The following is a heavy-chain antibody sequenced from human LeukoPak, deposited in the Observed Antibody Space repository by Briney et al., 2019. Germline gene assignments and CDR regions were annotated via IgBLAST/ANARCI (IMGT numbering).Heavy chain of an antibody. D-gene: IGHD6-19*01. CDR2: TYYRSKWYN. J-gene: IGHJ5*02. CDR3: ARGRVADNTGFQYNWFDP. CDR1: GDSVSSNSAA. Sequence: SQTLSLTCAISGDSVSSNSAAWNWIRQSPSRGLEWLGRTYYRSKWYNDYAVSVKSRITINPDTSKNQFSLQLNSVTPEDTAVYYCARGRVADNTGFQYNWFDPWGQGTLVTVSS. V-gene: IGHV6-1*01.